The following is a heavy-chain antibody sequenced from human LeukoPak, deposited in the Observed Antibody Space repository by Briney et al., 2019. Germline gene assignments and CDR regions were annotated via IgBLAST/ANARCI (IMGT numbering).Heavy chain of an antibody. V-gene: IGHV4-59*01. D-gene: IGHD1-1*01. J-gene: IGHJ6*03. CDR1: DDSITMYY. CDR3: ARGRVSSSTWYSTYYYYFYMDV. CDR2: VDHTGST. Sequence: SETLSLTCSVSDDSITMYYWTWLRQPPGKGLEWIGYVDHTGSTHFNPSLNGRVSISRDTTNNLFSLRLRSVTAADTAVYFCARGRVSSSTWYSTYYYYFYMDVWGKGTTVTISS.